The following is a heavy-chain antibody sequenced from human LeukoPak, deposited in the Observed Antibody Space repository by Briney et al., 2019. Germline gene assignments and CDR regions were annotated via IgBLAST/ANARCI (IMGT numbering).Heavy chain of an antibody. CDR2: ISSSSSTI. CDR1: GFTFSSYE. J-gene: IGHJ3*02. CDR3: ARDLIRWELHLGAFDI. D-gene: IGHD1-26*01. V-gene: IGHV3-48*03. Sequence: GGSLRLSCAASGFTFSSYEMNWVRQAPGKGLEWVSYISSSSSTIYYADSVKGRFTISRDNAKNSLYLQMNSLRAEDTAVYYCARDLIRWELHLGAFDIWGQGTMVTVSS.